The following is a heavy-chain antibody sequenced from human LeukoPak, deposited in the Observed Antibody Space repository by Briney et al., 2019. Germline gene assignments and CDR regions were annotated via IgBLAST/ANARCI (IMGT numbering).Heavy chain of an antibody. D-gene: IGHD3-3*01. CDR1: GFSFSSYA. Sequence: PGGSLRLSCAASGFSFSSYAMSWVRQAPGKGLEWVSAIVGSVGTTYYSDSVKGRFTISRDNSKNTLYLQMKSLRAEDTAVYYCAKDGGGSLEWLPPMDVWGQGTTVTVSS. J-gene: IGHJ6*02. CDR2: IVGSVGTT. CDR3: AKDGGGSLEWLPPMDV. V-gene: IGHV3-23*01.